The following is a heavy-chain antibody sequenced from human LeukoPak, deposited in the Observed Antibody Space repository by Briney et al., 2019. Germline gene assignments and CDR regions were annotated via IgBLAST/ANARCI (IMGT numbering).Heavy chain of an antibody. CDR2: ILYDGSNK. CDR3: AKNEGTPWAQYYYYMDV. V-gene: IGHV3-30*02. Sequence: GGSLSPSCAASGFTFSSIGMECVRLAPGKGLEWVAFILYDGSNKYYADSVKGRFTISRDNSKNTLYLQMNSLRAEDTAVYYCAKNEGTPWAQYYYYMDVWGKGTTVTVSS. D-gene: IGHD1-1*01. CDR1: GFTFSSIG. J-gene: IGHJ6*03.